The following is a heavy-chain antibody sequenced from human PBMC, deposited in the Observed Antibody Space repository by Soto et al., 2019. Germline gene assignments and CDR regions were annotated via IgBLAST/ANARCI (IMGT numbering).Heavy chain of an antibody. V-gene: IGHV4-34*01. J-gene: IGHJ4*02. CDR2: INHSGST. Sequence: SETLSLTRAVYGGSFSGYYWSWIRQPPGKGLEWIGEINHSGSTNYNPSLKSRVTISVDTSKNQFSLKLSSVTAADTAVYYCAGSGSYYYFDYWGQGTQVTVSS. CDR3: AGSGSYYYFDY. D-gene: IGHD3-10*01. CDR1: GGSFSGYY.